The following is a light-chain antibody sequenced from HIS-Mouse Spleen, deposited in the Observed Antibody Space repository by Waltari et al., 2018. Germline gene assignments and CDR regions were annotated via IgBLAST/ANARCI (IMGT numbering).Light chain of an antibody. CDR2: DVS. J-gene: IGLJ1*01. Sequence: QSALTQPASVSGSPGQSITISCTGTSSDVGGYHSLSWYQQHPGKAPTLMIYDVSNRPSGVSNRFSGSKSGNTASLTISGLQAEDEADYYCSSYTSSSSYVFGTGTKVTVL. CDR3: SSYTSSSSYV. CDR1: SSDVGGYHS. V-gene: IGLV2-14*03.